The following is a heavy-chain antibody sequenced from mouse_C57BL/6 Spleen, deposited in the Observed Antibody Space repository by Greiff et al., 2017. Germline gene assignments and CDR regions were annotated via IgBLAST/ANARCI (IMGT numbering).Heavy chain of an antibody. V-gene: IGHV1-53*01. CDR1: GYTFTSYW. CDR2: INPSNGGP. D-gene: IGHD2-2*01. Sequence: QVQLQQPGPELVKPGASVKLSCKASGYTFTSYWMHWVKQRPGEGLECIGTINPSNGGPNYNEKFNSKATLTVDKSSSTASMQLISLSSEYSAVYYCARGYYCYDVAMDYWCQGTSVTVSS. J-gene: IGHJ4*01. CDR3: ARGYYCYDVAMDY.